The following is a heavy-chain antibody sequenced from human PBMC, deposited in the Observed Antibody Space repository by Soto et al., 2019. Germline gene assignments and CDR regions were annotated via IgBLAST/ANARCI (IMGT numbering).Heavy chain of an antibody. CDR2: IIPIFGTA. CDR1: GGTFSSYA. J-gene: IGHJ4*02. V-gene: IGHV1-69*06. D-gene: IGHD6-13*01. CDR3: ATMGGYSSSWYENYFDY. Sequence: QVQLVQSGAEVQKPGSSVKVSCKASGGTFSSYAISWVRQAPGQGLEWMGGIIPIFGTANYAQKFQGRVTITADKSTSTAYMELSSLRSEDTAVYYCATMGGYSSSWYENYFDYWGQGTLVTVSS.